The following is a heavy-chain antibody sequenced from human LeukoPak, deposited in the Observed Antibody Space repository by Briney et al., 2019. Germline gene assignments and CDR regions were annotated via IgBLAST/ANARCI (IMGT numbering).Heavy chain of an antibody. CDR2: IISNGGST. CDR3: ARVRMGATVSDFYYYYMDV. J-gene: IGHJ6*03. CDR1: GFTFSSYS. D-gene: IGHD1-26*01. Sequence: RGSLRLSCAASGFTFSSYSMHWVRQAPGKGLESVSAIISNGGSTYYANSVKGRFTISRDNSKNTLYLQMGSLRVEDMAVYYCARVRMGATVSDFYYYYMDVWGKGTTVTVSS. V-gene: IGHV3-64*01.